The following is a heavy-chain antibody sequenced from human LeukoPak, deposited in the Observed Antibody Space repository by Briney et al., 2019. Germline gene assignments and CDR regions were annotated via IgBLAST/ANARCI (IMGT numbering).Heavy chain of an antibody. CDR3: ARAGLITGTRDYYYYMDV. V-gene: IGHV1-69*13. Sequence: ASVKVSCKASGGTFSSYAISWVRQAPGQGLEWMGGIIPIFGTANYVQKFQGRVTITADESTSTAYMEPSSLRSEDTAVYYCARAGLITGTRDYYYYMDVWGKGTTVTVSS. CDR2: IIPIFGTA. CDR1: GGTFSSYA. D-gene: IGHD1-20*01. J-gene: IGHJ6*03.